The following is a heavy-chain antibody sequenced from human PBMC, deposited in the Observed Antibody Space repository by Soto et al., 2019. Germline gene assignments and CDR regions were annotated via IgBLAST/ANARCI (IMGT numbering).Heavy chain of an antibody. D-gene: IGHD3-10*01. CDR1: GGTFSSYA. J-gene: IGHJ6*02. CDR2: IISIFGTA. V-gene: IGHV1-69*06. CDR3: ARDLDGSGIRPSFYCMVV. Sequence: ASVKVSCKASGGTFSSYAISWVRQAPGQGLEWMGGIISIFGTANYAQKFQGRVTITADKSTSTAYMELSSLGSEDTAVYYCARDLDGSGIRPSFYCMVVWGQGTTVTLSS.